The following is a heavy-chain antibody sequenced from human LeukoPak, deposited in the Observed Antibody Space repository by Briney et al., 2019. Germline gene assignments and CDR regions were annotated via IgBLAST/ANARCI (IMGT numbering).Heavy chain of an antibody. CDR2: IYPGDSDT. Sequence: GESLKISCKGSGYSFTSYWIAWVRQMPGKGLEWMGVIYPGDSDTTYSPPFQGQVTISADKSISNAYLQWSSLRASDTAMYYCARQWGRGSGSYLGYWGQGTLVTVSS. D-gene: IGHD3-10*01. J-gene: IGHJ4*02. CDR1: GYSFTSYW. V-gene: IGHV5-51*01. CDR3: ARQWGRGSGSYLGY.